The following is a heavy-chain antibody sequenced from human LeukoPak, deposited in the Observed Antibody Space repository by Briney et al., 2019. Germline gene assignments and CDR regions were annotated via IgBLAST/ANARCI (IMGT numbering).Heavy chain of an antibody. D-gene: IGHD6-13*01. Sequence: SETLSLTCTVSGGSISSGSYYWSWIRQPAGKGLEWIGRIYTSGSTNYNPSLKSRVTISVDTSKNQFSLKLSSVTAADTAVYYCAGDQGSSSWHTFDYWGQGTLVTVSS. V-gene: IGHV4-61*02. CDR2: IYTSGST. J-gene: IGHJ4*02. CDR1: GGSISSGSYY. CDR3: AGDQGSSSWHTFDY.